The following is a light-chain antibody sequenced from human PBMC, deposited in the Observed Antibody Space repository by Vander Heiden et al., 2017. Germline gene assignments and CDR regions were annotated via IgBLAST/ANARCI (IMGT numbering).Light chain of an antibody. J-gene: IGKJ5*01. V-gene: IGKV3D-20*01. CDR1: QSVSSSY. Sequence: TVLTLSVAARSLSPGERATLSCGASQSVSSSYLAWYQQKPGRAPRLVIYDASSRATGIPDRFSGSGSGTDFTLPISSREPEDFAVYYCQQYGSSPPRTFGQGTRLEIK. CDR3: QQYGSSPPRT. CDR2: DAS.